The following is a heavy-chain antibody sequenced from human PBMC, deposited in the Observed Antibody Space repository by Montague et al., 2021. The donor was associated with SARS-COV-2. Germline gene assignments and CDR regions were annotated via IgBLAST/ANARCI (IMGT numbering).Heavy chain of an antibody. D-gene: IGHD3-22*01. CDR2: IYHTGST. CDR3: ARDSGYYDSSGYSYDAFDI. CDR1: GGSISSGGYY. V-gene: IGHV4-31*03. Sequence: TLSLTCTVSGGSISSGGYYWSWIRQPPGKGLEWIGYIYHTGSTHYNPSLKSRVTISKETSKNHFSLNLSSVTAADSAVYYCARDSGYYDSSGYSYDAFDIWGQGTKVTVSS. J-gene: IGHJ3*02.